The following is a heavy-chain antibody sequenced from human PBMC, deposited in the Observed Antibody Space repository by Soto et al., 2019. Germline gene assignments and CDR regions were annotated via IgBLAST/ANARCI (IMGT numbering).Heavy chain of an antibody. CDR2: IYPGDSDT. CDR1: GYSFTSYW. V-gene: IGHV5-51*01. Sequence: PGESLKISCKGSGYSFTSYWIGWVRQMPGKGLEWMGIIYPGDSDTRYSPSFQGQVTISADKSISTAYLQWSSLKASDTAMYYCARTDRVSCSGGSCYYYYYGMDVWGQGTTVTVSS. CDR3: ARTDRVSCSGGSCYYYYYGMDV. J-gene: IGHJ6*02. D-gene: IGHD2-15*01.